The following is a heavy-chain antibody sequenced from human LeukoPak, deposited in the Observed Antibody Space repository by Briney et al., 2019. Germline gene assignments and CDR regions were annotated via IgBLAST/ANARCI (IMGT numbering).Heavy chain of an antibody. Sequence: GGSLRLSCAASGFTFSSYAMHWVRQAPGKGLEWVAVISHDGSNKYYADSVKGRFTISRDNSKNTLYLQMNSLRAEDTAVYYCARVADGYTTYYFDYWGQGTLVTVSS. CDR3: ARVADGYTTYYFDY. V-gene: IGHV3-30-3*01. CDR2: ISHDGSNK. CDR1: GFTFSSYA. D-gene: IGHD5-24*01. J-gene: IGHJ4*02.